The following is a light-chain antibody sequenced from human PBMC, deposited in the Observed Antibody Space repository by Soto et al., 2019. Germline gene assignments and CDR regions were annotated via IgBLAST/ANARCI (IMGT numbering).Light chain of an antibody. CDR3: QYYNNWPPGA. CDR2: AAS. CDR1: QSVRGN. Sequence: EIVMTQSPATLSVSPGERATLSCRASQSVRGNLAWYQQKPGQAPRLLIYAASTRATGIPARFSGSGSGTEFTLTISSLQSEDFAVYYCQYYNNWPPGAFGQGTKLEIK. J-gene: IGKJ1*01. V-gene: IGKV3-15*01.